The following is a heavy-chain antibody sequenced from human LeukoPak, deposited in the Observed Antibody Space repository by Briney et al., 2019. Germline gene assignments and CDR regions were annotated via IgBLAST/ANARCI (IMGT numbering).Heavy chain of an antibody. J-gene: IGHJ4*02. CDR2: MNPNSGNT. CDR1: GYTFTSYD. V-gene: IGHV1-8*03. CDR3: ARGPTPRRITIFGVVIQYYFDY. Sequence: ASVKVSCKASGYTFTSYDINWVRQATGQGLEWMGWMNPNSGNTVYAQKFQGRVTITRNTSISTAYMELSSLRSEDTAVYYCARGPTPRRITIFGVVIQYYFDYWGQGTLVTVSS. D-gene: IGHD3-3*01.